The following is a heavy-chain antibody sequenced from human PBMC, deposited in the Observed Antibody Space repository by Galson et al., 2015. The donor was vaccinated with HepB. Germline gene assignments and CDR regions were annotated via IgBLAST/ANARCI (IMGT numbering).Heavy chain of an antibody. J-gene: IGHJ5*02. CDR2: INPSGGST. CDR1: GYTFTSYY. V-gene: IGHV1-46*03. Sequence: SVKVSCKASGYTFTSYYMHWVRQAPGQGLEWMGIINPSGGSTSYAQKFQGRVTMTRDTSTSTVYMELSSLRSEDTAVYYCARGCSSTSCYVDWFDPWGQGTLVTVSP. D-gene: IGHD2-2*01. CDR3: ARGCSSTSCYVDWFDP.